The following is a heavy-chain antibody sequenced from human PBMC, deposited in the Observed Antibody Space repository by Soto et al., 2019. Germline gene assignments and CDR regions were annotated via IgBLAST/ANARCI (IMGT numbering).Heavy chain of an antibody. CDR3: ARECPGWMMEGALTIDY. V-gene: IGHV4-61*08. Sequence: PSETLSLTCSVSDDSINSGDYYWTWMRQAPGKGLQWVGHVYYSGSTNYNPSLKSRVTISVDTSKNQFSLKLSSVTAADTAVYYCARECPGWMMEGALTIDYWGQGTLVTVSS. J-gene: IGHJ4*02. CDR1: DDSINSGDYY. CDR2: VYYSGST. D-gene: IGHD3-3*01.